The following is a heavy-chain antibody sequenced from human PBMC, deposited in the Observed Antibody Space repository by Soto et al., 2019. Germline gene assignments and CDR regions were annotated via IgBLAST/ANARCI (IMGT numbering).Heavy chain of an antibody. CDR2: ISYDGSDK. J-gene: IGHJ6*02. V-gene: IGHV3-30-3*01. CDR1: GFTFSNYA. Sequence: GGSLRLSCAASGFTFSNYAMHWVRQAPGKGLEWVAVISYDGSDKYNANSVKDRFTISRDNSKNTLYLQMNSLRAEDTAVYYCARDTGPNGYNYYYFGMDVWGQGTTVTVSS. CDR3: ARDTGPNGYNYYYFGMDV. D-gene: IGHD5-18*01.